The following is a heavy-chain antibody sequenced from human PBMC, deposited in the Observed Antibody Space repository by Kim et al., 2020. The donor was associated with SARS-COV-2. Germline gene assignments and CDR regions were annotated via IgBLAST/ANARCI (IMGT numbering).Heavy chain of an antibody. V-gene: IGHV3-7*03. J-gene: IGHJ4*02. CDR3: ARMMRSDVSAY. D-gene: IGHD1-26*01. Sequence: GGSLRLSCAASGFTFRSYWMSWVRQAPGKGLEWVAHIKQDGSEQYYVESVKGRFTISRDNTKNSLYLQMNSLTAEDTAVYYCARMMRSDVSAYWGQGTLVTVSS. CDR2: IKQDGSEQ. CDR1: GFTFRSYW.